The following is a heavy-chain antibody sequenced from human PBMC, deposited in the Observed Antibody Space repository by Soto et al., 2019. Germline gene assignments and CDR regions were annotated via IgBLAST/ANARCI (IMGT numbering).Heavy chain of an antibody. CDR1: GCTFRSYT. CDR2: IIPILGIA. J-gene: IGHJ3*02. D-gene: IGHD2-8*01. V-gene: IGHV1-69*02. Sequence: SVKVSCKASGCTFRSYTISWVRQAPGQGLEWMGRIIPILGIANYAQRFQGRVTITADKSTSTAYMELNSLRSEDTAVYYCARSTEWTDAFDIWGQGTMVTVSS. CDR3: ARSTEWTDAFDI.